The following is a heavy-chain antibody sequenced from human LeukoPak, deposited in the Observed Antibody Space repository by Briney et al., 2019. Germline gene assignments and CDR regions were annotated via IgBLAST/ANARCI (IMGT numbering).Heavy chain of an antibody. D-gene: IGHD6-13*01. J-gene: IGHJ4*02. CDR3: ARGPRAAADDY. V-gene: IGHV1-3*01. CDR1: GYTFINYA. Sequence: ASVKVSCKATGYTFINYAINWGRQAPGQRLEWLGWINAGSGNTKYSQKFQGRVTITRDTSASTAYLELSSLRPEDTAVYYCARGPRAAADDYWGQGTLVTVSS. CDR2: INAGSGNT.